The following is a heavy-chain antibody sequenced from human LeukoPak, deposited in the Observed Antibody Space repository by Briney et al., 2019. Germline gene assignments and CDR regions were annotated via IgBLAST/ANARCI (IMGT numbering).Heavy chain of an antibody. J-gene: IGHJ4*02. D-gene: IGHD3-10*01. CDR3: AADLGSGSYYLDY. Sequence: ASVKVSCKVSGYTLTVLFMHWVRQAPGKGLEWMGSFDPEDGETIYAQKFQGRVTMTEDTSPDTAYMELSSLRSEDTAVYYCAADLGSGSYYLDYWGQGTLVTVSS. CDR2: FDPEDGET. V-gene: IGHV1-24*01. CDR1: GYTLTVLF.